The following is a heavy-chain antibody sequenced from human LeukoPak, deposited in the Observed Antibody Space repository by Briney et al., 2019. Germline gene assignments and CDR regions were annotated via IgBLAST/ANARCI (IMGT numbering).Heavy chain of an antibody. Sequence: PSQTLSLTCSVSGDSISSRTYYWTWIRQHPEKGLEWIGYIWNSGSTNYNPSLKSRVTMSVDTSKNQFSLRLKSVTAADTAVYYCARHTERGQQLADWGQGILVTVAS. CDR1: GDSISSRTYY. J-gene: IGHJ4*02. CDR2: IWNSGST. D-gene: IGHD6-13*01. V-gene: IGHV4-30-4*08. CDR3: ARHTERGQQLAD.